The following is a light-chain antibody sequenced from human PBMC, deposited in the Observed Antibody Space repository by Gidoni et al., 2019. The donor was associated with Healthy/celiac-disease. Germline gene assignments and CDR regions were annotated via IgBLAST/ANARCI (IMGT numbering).Light chain of an antibody. CDR3: QQYYSTLRT. Sequence: TQSPDSLAVSRGERATINCKSSQSVLYSSNNKNYLAWYQQKPGQPPKLLIYWASTRESGVPDRFSGSGSGTDFTLTISSLQAEDVAVYYCQQYYSTLRTFGQGTKVEIK. J-gene: IGKJ1*01. CDR2: WAS. CDR1: QSVLYSSNNKNY. V-gene: IGKV4-1*01.